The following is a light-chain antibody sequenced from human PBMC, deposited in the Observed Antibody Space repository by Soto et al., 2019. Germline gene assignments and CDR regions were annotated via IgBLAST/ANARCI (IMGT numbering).Light chain of an antibody. CDR2: GTI. CDR3: AAWDDSLKAVL. V-gene: IGLV1-40*01. J-gene: IGLJ3*02. CDR1: SSNIGAGYD. Sequence: QSVLTQPPSVSGAPGQRVTISCTGSSSNIGAGYDVHWYQQRPETAPKLLIFGTINRPSGVPDRFSGSKSGTSASLAITGLQAEDEGDYYCAAWDDSLKAVLFGGGTKLTVL.